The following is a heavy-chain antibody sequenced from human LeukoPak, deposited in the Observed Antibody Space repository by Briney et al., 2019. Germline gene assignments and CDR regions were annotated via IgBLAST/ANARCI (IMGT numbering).Heavy chain of an antibody. CDR2: IYYSGST. D-gene: IGHD3-3*01. CDR1: GGSISSYY. CDR3: ARVSEDYDFWSGYYSYFDY. Sequence: SETLSLTCTVSGGSISSYYWSWIRQSPGKGLEWIGYIYYSGSTNYNPSLKSRVTISVDTSKNQFSLKLSSVTAADTAVYYCARVSEDYDFWSGYYSYFDYWGQGTLVTVSS. V-gene: IGHV4-59*01. J-gene: IGHJ4*02.